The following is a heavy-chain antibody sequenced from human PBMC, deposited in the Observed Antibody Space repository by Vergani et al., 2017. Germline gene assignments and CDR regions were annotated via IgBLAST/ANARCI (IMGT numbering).Heavy chain of an antibody. CDR1: GFTFIMHA. J-gene: IGHJ4*02. CDR3: AKDGSPLVGYCTNGVCYTGAGYFDY. D-gene: IGHD2-8*01. V-gene: IGHV3-23*01. CDR2: LSASDRRT. Sequence: EVQLLESGGDLVQPGGSLRLSCAASGFTFIMHAMSWVRQAPGKGLEWVSTLSASDRRTHYADSVKGRFTISRDNSKNTLYLQMNSLRAEDTAVYYCAKDGSPLVGYCTNGVCYTGAGYFDYWGQGTLVTVSS.